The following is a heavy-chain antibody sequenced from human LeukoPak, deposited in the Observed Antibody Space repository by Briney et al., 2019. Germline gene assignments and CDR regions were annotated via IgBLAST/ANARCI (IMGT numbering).Heavy chain of an antibody. Sequence: SGGSLRLSCAASESIVSGNYMTWVRQAPGKGLEWVGRIKSKTDGGTTDYAAPVKGRFTISRDDSKNTLYLQMNSLKTEDTAVYYCTTGVSSFGELYYWGQGTLVTVSS. CDR2: IKSKTDGGTT. CDR1: ESIVSGNY. CDR3: TTGVSSFGELYY. D-gene: IGHD3-10*01. J-gene: IGHJ4*02. V-gene: IGHV3-15*01.